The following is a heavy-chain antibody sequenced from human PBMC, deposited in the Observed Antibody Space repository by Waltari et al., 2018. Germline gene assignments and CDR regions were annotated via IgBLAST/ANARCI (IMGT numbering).Heavy chain of an antibody. Sequence: QVQLQQWGAGLLKPSETLSLSCAVYGGSFSGYYWTWVRQSPGKGLEWIGEITQSGSTYYNPSLKSRVTISVYSSKNQFSLRLTSVTAADTAVYYCARGLRVRTFDIWGQGTMVNVSS. V-gene: IGHV4-34*01. CDR1: GGSFSGYY. D-gene: IGHD3-22*01. J-gene: IGHJ3*02. CDR2: ITQSGST. CDR3: ARGLRVRTFDI.